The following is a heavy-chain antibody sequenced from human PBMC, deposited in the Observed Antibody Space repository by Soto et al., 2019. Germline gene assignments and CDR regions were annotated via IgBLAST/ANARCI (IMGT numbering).Heavy chain of an antibody. J-gene: IGHJ4*02. CDR3: IREEEGGHFDF. CDR1: GYTFTNYG. CDR2: ISAYNGNT. Sequence: ASVKVSCKASGYTFTNYGISWVRQAPGQGLEWMGWISAYNGNTNYAQKLQGRVTMTTETSTSTAYMELRSLRSEDTAVYYCIREEEGGHFDFWGQGTVVTVSS. D-gene: IGHD6-25*01. V-gene: IGHV1-18*01.